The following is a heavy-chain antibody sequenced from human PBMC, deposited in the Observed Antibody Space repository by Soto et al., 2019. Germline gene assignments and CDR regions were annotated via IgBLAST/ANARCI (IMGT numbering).Heavy chain of an antibody. CDR1: GSSISSHW. J-gene: IGHJ4*02. Sequence: QAGGSLRLSCAASGSSISSHWMSWVRQAPGKGLEWVANINQDGTKIHYVDSVKGRFTISRDNAKNSLHLQLSSLRADDTAVYFCARGEEWLLLSLQGGFDQWGQGTMVTVSS. CDR3: ARGEEWLLLSLQGGFDQ. V-gene: IGHV3-7*03. D-gene: IGHD3-3*01. CDR2: INQDGTKI.